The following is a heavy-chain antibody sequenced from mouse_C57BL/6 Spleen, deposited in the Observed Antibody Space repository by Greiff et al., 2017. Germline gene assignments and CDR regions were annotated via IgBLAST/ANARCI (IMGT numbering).Heavy chain of an antibody. J-gene: IGHJ2*01. CDR3: ARDGVYNYFDY. CDR1: GYTFTSYW. D-gene: IGHD2-3*01. V-gene: IGHV1-64*01. Sequence: VKLQQPGAELVKPGASVKLSCKASGYTFTSYWMHWVKQRPGQGLEWIGMIHPNSGSTNYNEKFKSKATLTVDKSSSTAYMQLSSLTSEDSAVYYCARDGVYNYFDYWGQGTTLTVSS. CDR2: IHPNSGST.